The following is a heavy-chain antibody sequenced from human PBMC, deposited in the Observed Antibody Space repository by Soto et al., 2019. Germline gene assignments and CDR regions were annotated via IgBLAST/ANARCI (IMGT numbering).Heavy chain of an antibody. V-gene: IGHV3-73*01. J-gene: IGHJ5*02. CDR2: IRSKTNSYAT. CDR1: GFTFSGSA. D-gene: IGHD3-22*01. Sequence: ETLSLSCAASGFTFSGSAMHWVRHASGKGLEWVGRIRSKTNSYATAYAASVKGRFTISRDDSKDTAYLQMNSLKTEDTAVYYCTRDPRNYYDSIGSANWFDPWGQGTLVTVSS. CDR3: TRDPRNYYDSIGSANWFDP.